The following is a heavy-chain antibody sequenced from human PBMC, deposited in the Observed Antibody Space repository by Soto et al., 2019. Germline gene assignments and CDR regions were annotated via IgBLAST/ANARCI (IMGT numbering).Heavy chain of an antibody. CDR3: ARADDFWSGYYVDV. D-gene: IGHD3-3*01. CDR1: GGSISSGGYY. V-gene: IGHV4-31*03. J-gene: IGHJ6*02. Sequence: SETLSLTCTVSGGSISSGGYYWSWIRQHPGNGLVCIGYIYYSVITYYNPSLKSRVTISVDTSKNQFSLKLSSVTAVDTAVYYCARADDFWSGYYVDVWGQGTTVTVSS. CDR2: IYYSVIT.